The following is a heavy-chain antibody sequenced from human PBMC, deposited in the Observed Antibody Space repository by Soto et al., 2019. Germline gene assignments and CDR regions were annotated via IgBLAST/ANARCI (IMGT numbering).Heavy chain of an antibody. V-gene: IGHV4-59*13. CDR3: ARYGSGSSVWFDP. CDR1: GGSMSSYY. Sequence: SETLSLTRTVSGGSMSSYYWSWIRQPPGKGLEWIGYIYYSGSTIYNPSLKSRVTISVDTSKNQFSLKLSSVTAADTAVYYCARYGSGSSVWFDPWGQGTLVTVSS. J-gene: IGHJ5*02. D-gene: IGHD3-10*01. CDR2: IYYSGST.